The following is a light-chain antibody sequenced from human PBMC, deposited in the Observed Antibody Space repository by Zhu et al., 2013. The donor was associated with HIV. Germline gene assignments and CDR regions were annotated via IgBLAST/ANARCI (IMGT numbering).Light chain of an antibody. V-gene: IGKV3-15*01. CDR3: QQYDNWPFT. CDR2: GAS. CDR1: RNVGTN. Sequence: EIVMTQSPATLSVSPGEGVTLSCRASRNVGTNLAWYQQTPGQAPRLLVYGASSRATGLPARFGGTGSGTEFTLTIRSLQSEDFAIYYCQQYDNWPFTFGPGTKVDIK. J-gene: IGKJ3*01.